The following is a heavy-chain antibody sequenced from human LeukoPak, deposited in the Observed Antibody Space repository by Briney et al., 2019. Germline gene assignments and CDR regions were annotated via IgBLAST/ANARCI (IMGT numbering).Heavy chain of an antibody. CDR1: GFTFSSYS. V-gene: IGHV3-48*01. J-gene: IGHJ5*02. D-gene: IGHD2-15*01. Sequence: GGSLRLSCAASGFTFSSYSMNWVRQAPGKGLEWVSYISSSSSTIYYADSVKGRFTISRDNAKNSLYLQMNSLRAEDTAVYYCARDALVVVAAIRGNWFDPWGQGTLVTVSS. CDR2: ISSSSSTI. CDR3: ARDALVVVAAIRGNWFDP.